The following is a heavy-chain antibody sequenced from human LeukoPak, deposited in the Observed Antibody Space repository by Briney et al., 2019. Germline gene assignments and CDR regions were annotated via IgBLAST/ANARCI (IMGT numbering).Heavy chain of an antibody. D-gene: IGHD3-10*01. V-gene: IGHV3-21*01. J-gene: IGHJ4*02. CDR1: GFTFSYYG. CDR3: ARSLWFGDSNLDY. Sequence: GGSLRLSCAASGFTFSYYGFHWVRQAPGKGLEWVSSISTSSIYIYYADSLKGRFTISRDNAKNSLYLQMSSLRAEDTAMYYCARSLWFGDSNLDYWGQGTLVTVSS. CDR2: ISTSSIYI.